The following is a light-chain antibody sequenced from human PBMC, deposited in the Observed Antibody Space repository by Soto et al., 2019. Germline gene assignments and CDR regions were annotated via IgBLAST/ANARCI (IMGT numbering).Light chain of an antibody. Sequence: EIVLTQSPATLSLSPGERATLSCRASQSVSSYLAWYQQKFGQAPRLLIYDASNRATGIPARFSGSGSGTDFTLTISSLEPEDFAVYYCQQRSNWPPTWTFGQGTKVDIK. V-gene: IGKV3-11*01. CDR1: QSVSSY. CDR3: QQRSNWPPTWT. CDR2: DAS. J-gene: IGKJ1*01.